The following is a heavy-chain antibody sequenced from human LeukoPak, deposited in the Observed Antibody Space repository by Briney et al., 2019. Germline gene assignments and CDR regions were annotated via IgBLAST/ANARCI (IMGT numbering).Heavy chain of an antibody. CDR3: GGSYYFYGMDV. CDR2: ISSSNSHI. D-gene: IGHD3-10*01. CDR1: GITFSIYN. Sequence: GGSLRLSCAASGITFSIYNMNWVRQAPGKGLEWVSSISSSNSHIYYADSVKGRFTISRDNAKNSLYLQMNSLRAEDTAVYYCGGSYYFYGMDVWGQGTTVTVSS. J-gene: IGHJ6*02. V-gene: IGHV3-21*01.